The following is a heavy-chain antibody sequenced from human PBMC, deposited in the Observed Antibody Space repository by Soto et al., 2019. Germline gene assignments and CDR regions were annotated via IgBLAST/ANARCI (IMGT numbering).Heavy chain of an antibody. CDR3: ARRDCVGGTFSALDGSFYYYMDF. CDR1: GFTFSNYW. J-gene: IGHJ6*03. D-gene: IGHD2-15*01. Sequence: EVQLVESGGGLVQPGGSLRLSCAASGFTFSNYWMYWVRQAPGKGLEWVSRINRDGSVSSYADSVKGRLTISRDNVKNSLYLQLDRLRAEDTAVYYCARRDCVGGTFSALDGSFYYYMDFWGKETTVTVFS. CDR2: INRDGSVS. V-gene: IGHV3-74*02.